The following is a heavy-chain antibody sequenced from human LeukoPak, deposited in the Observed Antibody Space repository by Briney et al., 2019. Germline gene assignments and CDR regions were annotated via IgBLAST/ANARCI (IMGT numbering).Heavy chain of an antibody. CDR1: GYTFTGYY. J-gene: IGHJ4*02. CDR2: INPNSGGT. V-gene: IGHV1-2*02. Sequence: ASVKVSCKASGYTFTGYYMHWVRQAPGQGLEWMGWINPNSGGTNYAQKFQGRVTMTRDTSISTAYMELSRLRSDDTAVYYCARGGGSLYSSGYLNDYWGQGTLVTVSS. D-gene: IGHD6-19*01. CDR3: ARGGGSLYSSGYLNDY.